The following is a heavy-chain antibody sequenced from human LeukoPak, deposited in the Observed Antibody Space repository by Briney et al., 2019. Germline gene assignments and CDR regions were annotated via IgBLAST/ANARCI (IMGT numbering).Heavy chain of an antibody. J-gene: IGHJ4*02. CDR2: ISGSGENT. Sequence: PGGSLRLSCAASGFTLSSYAMNWVRQAPGKGLEWVTGISGSGENTYYADSVKGRFTISRDNSKNTLYLQMNSLRAEDTAVYYCAKYISGLMYYSDYWGQGSLVTVSS. D-gene: IGHD5-18*01. CDR1: GFTLSSYA. V-gene: IGHV3-23*01. CDR3: AKYISGLMYYSDY.